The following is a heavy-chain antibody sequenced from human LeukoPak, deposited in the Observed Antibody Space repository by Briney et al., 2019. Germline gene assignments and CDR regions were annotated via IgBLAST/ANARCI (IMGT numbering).Heavy chain of an antibody. D-gene: IGHD4-23*01. CDR2: FDPEDGET. CDR1: GYTFAGYY. CDR3: ASGNSYYYYYYGMDV. J-gene: IGHJ6*02. V-gene: IGHV1-24*01. Sequence: ASVKVSCKASGYTFAGYYIHWVRQAPGKGLEWMGGFDPEDGETIYAQKFQGRVTMTEDTSTDTAYMELSSLRSEDTAVYYCASGNSYYYYYYGMDVWGQGTTVTVSS.